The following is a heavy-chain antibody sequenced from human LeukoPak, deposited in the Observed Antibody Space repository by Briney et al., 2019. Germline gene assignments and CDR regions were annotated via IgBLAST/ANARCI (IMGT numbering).Heavy chain of an antibody. Sequence: EASVKVSCKTSGYTFSDYYIHWVRQAPGLGLDWMGWINPNTGDTKYAQHFQGRVTMTRDTSINTAYMELSRLTSDDTAVYYCARLEVVITTLSGMDVWGQGTTVTVSS. CDR1: GYTFSDYY. CDR2: INPNTGDT. V-gene: IGHV1-2*02. J-gene: IGHJ6*02. CDR3: ARLEVVITTLSGMDV. D-gene: IGHD3-22*01.